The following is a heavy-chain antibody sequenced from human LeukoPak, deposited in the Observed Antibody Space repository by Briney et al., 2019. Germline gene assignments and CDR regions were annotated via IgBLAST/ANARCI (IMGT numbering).Heavy chain of an antibody. CDR1: GYTFTSYY. Sequence: GASVKVSCKASGYTFTSYYMDWVRQAPGQGLEWMGIINPSGASTNYAQKFQGRVNMTRDTSTNTVYMELGSLRSEDTAVYYCARVAAAGFAYDKFDPWGQGTLVTVSS. V-gene: IGHV1-46*01. CDR3: ARVAAAGFAYDKFDP. J-gene: IGHJ5*02. D-gene: IGHD6-13*01. CDR2: INPSGAST.